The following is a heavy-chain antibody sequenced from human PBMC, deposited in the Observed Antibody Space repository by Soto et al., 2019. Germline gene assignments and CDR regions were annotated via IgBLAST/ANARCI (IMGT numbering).Heavy chain of an antibody. D-gene: IGHD1-26*01. CDR3: ARQEIAGATSAFDI. J-gene: IGHJ3*02. CDR2: IFPGDSDI. V-gene: IGHV5-51*01. Sequence: EVRLVQSGAEVKKAGESLKISCKGSGYSFTTYWIGWVRQKPGKGMEWMGIIFPGDSDIRYSPSLQGQVTISADKSITTAYLQWSSRKASDTAIYYCARQEIAGATSAFDIWGQGTLVTVSS. CDR1: GYSFTTYW.